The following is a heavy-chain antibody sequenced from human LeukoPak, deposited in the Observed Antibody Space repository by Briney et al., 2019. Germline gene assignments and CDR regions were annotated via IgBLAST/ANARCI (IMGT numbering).Heavy chain of an antibody. J-gene: IGHJ4*02. CDR2: IYPGDSDT. D-gene: IGHD2-2*01. Sequence: GESLKISCQGSGYSFTSYWIGWVRQVPGTGLEWVGIIYPGDSDTRYSPSFQGQVTISADKSINTAYLQWSSLKAPDTAMYYCARHDSTTSLNYWGQGTLVTVSS. CDR3: ARHDSTTSLNY. CDR1: GYSFTSYW. V-gene: IGHV5-51*01.